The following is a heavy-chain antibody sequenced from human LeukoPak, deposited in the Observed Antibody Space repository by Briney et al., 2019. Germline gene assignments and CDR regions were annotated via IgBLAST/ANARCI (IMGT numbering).Heavy chain of an antibody. Sequence: SETLSLTCTVSGGSISSYYWNWIRQPPGKGLEWSGYINYSGSTNYNPSLKSRVTISVDRSKNQFSLRLSSVTAADTAVYYCARSPIVGANTWDYWGQGTLVTVSS. CDR3: ARSPIVGANTWDY. V-gene: IGHV4-59*08. D-gene: IGHD1-26*01. J-gene: IGHJ4*02. CDR1: GGSISSYY. CDR2: INYSGST.